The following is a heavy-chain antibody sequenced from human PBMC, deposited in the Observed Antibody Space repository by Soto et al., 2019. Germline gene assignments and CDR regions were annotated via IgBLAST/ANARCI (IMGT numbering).Heavy chain of an antibody. D-gene: IGHD3-16*02. CDR3: TKEAMDRGVIGDY. CDR2: ISYDGSRK. J-gene: IGHJ4*02. CDR1: GFTFSNDG. Sequence: QVQLVESGGGVVQPGRSLRLSCAASGFTFSNDGMHWVRQAPGKGLEWVAVISYDGSRKYYEDSVGGRFTISRDNFKNTLYLEMNSLRPEDTAVYYCTKEAMDRGVIGDYWGQGTLVTVSS. V-gene: IGHV3-30*18.